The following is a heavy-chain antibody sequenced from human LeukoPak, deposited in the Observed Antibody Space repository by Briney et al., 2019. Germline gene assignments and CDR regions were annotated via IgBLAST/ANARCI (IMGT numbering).Heavy chain of an antibody. CDR1: GGSISSSSYY. V-gene: IGHV4-39*01. D-gene: IGHD4-17*01. Sequence: SETLSLTCTVSGGSISSSSYYWGWIRQPPGKGLEWIGSIYYSGSTYYNPSPKSRVTISVDTSKNQFSLKLSSVTAADTAVYYCARLLTVTTLDAFDIWGQGTMVTVSS. J-gene: IGHJ3*02. CDR3: ARLLTVTTLDAFDI. CDR2: IYYSGST.